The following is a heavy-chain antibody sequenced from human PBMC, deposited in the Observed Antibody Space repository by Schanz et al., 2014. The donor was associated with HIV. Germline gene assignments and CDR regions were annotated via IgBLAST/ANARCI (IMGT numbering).Heavy chain of an antibody. CDR1: GLTFNSFG. CDR2: IWVDGTSK. CDR3: VLPSAKIVGGLGEHYFDH. D-gene: IGHD1-26*01. Sequence: QVHLVESGGGVVQPGRSLRLSCAASGLTFNSFGIHWVRQAPGKGLEWVAVIWVDGTSKFYADSVKGRFIISRDNSKNTLYLDINSLGAEDTAVYYCVLPSAKIVGGLGEHYFDHWGQGTLVTVSS. V-gene: IGHV3-33*08. J-gene: IGHJ4*02.